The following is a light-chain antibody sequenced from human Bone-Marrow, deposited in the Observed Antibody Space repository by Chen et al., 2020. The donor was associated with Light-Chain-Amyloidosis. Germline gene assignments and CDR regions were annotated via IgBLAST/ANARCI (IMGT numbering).Light chain of an antibody. J-gene: IGLJ3*02. CDR2: DDS. Sequence: SYVLTQPSSVSVAPGQTATIACGGNNIGSTSVHWYQQTPGQAPLLVVYDDSDRPSGIPERSSGSNSGNTATLTISRVEAGDEGDDYCQVWDRSSDRPVFGGGTKLTVL. V-gene: IGLV3-21*02. CDR3: QVWDRSSDRPV. CDR1: NIGSTS.